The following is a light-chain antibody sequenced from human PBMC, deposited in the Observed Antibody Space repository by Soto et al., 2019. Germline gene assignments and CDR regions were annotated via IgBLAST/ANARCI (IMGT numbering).Light chain of an antibody. CDR1: QTLSSSS. J-gene: IGKJ4*01. CDR3: HQYGSSPLT. V-gene: IGKV3-20*01. Sequence: EIVLTQSPGTLSLSPGDRGTLSCRAGQTLSSSSLAWYKQKPGQAPRIXSYGASNRASGIPDRFSGGGSGTDFTLTINRLEPEDFAIYYCHQYGSSPLTFGGGTKVDI. CDR2: GAS.